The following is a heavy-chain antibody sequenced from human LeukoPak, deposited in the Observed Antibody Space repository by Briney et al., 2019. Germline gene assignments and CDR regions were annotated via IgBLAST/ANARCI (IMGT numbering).Heavy chain of an antibody. CDR2: IYTGGST. Sequence: GGSLRLSCPASGFTVSSNYMSWVRQAPGKGLEWVSVIYTGGSTYYADSVKGRLTISRDISKNTLYLQMNNLRAEDTAVYYCARVNRYYGSGTYYHDAFDVWGRGTMVTVSS. J-gene: IGHJ3*01. D-gene: IGHD3-10*01. V-gene: IGHV3-66*01. CDR1: GFTVSSNY. CDR3: ARVNRYYGSGTYYHDAFDV.